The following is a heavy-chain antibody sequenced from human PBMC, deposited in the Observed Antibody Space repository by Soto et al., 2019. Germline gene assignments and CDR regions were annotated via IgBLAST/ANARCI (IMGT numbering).Heavy chain of an antibody. D-gene: IGHD4-17*01. V-gene: IGHV3-23*01. CDR3: AHPRGYGVFDAYDI. CDR2: ISRDGFDI. Sequence: PVGSLRLSCASSVFTFSTYAMSCVRHSPGKWLEWVSAISRDGFDIYYADSVKGRFTISRDNSKHMLFLQMNSLRTEDTAVYYCAHPRGYGVFDAYDIWGQGALVIVSS. J-gene: IGHJ3*02. CDR1: VFTFSTYA.